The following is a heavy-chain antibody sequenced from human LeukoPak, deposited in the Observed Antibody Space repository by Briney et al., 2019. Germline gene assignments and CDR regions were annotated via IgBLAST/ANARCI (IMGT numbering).Heavy chain of an antibody. CDR1: GFTFSSCW. V-gene: IGHV3-7*01. CDR2: IKQDGSEK. CDR3: ARDDTVTTRVGFID. Sequence: GGSLRLSCASSGFTFSSCWMSGVRHAPGKGLEWVANIKQDGSEKYYVDSVKGRFTISRDNAKKSLYLLMNSLRAEDTAVYYCARDDTVTTRVGFIDWGQGTLVTVSS. J-gene: IGHJ4*02. D-gene: IGHD4-17*01.